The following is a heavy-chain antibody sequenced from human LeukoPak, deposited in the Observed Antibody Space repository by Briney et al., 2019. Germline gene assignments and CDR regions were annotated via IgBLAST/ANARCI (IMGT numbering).Heavy chain of an antibody. CDR1: GFIVSSNY. V-gene: IGHV3-53*01. D-gene: IGHD5-24*01. CDR2: IYTDGST. J-gene: IGHJ4*02. CDR3: ARDPHGYNSYFDY. Sequence: PGGSLRLSCAASGFIVSSNYMNWVRQAPGKGLEWVSVIYTDGSTYYADPVKGRFTISRDISRNTVHLQMNSLRAGDTAVYYCARDPHGYNSYFDYWGQGTLVTVSS.